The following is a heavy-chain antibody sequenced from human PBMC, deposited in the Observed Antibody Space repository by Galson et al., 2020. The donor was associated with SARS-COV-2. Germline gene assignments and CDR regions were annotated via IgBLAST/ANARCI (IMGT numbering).Heavy chain of an antibody. CDR1: GGSISSSNYY. CDR2: IYYTGST. D-gene: IGHD3-16*01. J-gene: IGHJ3*02. Sequence: SETLSLTCSVSGGSISSSNYYWGWFRQPPGKGLEWFGSIYYTGSTYYNPSLKGRVTMSVDTSKNQFSLKVASVTAADTAVYHCARHEPGLWRAFDIWGQGTMVTVSS. V-gene: IGHV4-39*01. CDR3: ARHEPGLWRAFDI.